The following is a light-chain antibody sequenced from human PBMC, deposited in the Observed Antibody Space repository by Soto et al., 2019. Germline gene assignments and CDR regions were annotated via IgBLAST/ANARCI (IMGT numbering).Light chain of an antibody. CDR3: QQSYSTLPWT. Sequence: ETQMTQSPSSLSASVVDRVTITCRASQSISSYLNWYQQKPGKAPKLLIYAASSLQSGVPSRFSGSGSGTDFTLTISSLQPEDFATYYCQQSYSTLPWTFGQGTKVDIK. J-gene: IGKJ1*01. CDR1: QSISSY. V-gene: IGKV1-39*01. CDR2: AAS.